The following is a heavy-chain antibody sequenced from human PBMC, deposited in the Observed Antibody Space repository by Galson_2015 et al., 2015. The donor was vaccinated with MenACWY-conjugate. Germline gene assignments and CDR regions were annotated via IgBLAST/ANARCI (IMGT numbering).Heavy chain of an antibody. CDR3: AKVRWLRLNSDAYYDVFDV. D-gene: IGHD5-12*01. V-gene: IGHV3-30*18. CDR2: ISFDGSTK. J-gene: IGHJ3*01. Sequence: SLRLSCAASGFTFNTHGLHWVRQAPGKGLEWVAVISFDGSTKNYADSVMGRFTISRDNSNNTLYLHMNSLRPEDSAVYYCAKVRWLRLNSDAYYDVFDVWGQGTMVAVSS. CDR1: GFTFNTHG.